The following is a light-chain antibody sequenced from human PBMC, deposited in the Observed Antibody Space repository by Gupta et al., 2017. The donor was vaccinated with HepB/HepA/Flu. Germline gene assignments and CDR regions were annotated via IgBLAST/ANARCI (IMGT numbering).Light chain of an antibody. CDR2: DAS. V-gene: IGKV1D-13*01. J-gene: IGKJ4*01. CDR1: LPISGA. CDR3: QQYNNYLALS. Sequence: AIQLTQSPSFLSASVGDRVTTSCRASLPISGALAWYQKKPGKPPTVLIYDASTLETGVPSRFSGSGSDTDFTLTISSLQPDDFAIYFCQQYNNYLALSFGGGTKVDI.